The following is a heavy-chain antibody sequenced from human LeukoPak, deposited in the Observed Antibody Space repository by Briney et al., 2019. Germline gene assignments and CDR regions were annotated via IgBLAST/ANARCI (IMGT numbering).Heavy chain of an antibody. J-gene: IGHJ5*02. CDR3: AIDVYIVVVPAASWFDP. V-gene: IGHV4-38-2*02. D-gene: IGHD2-2*01. Sequence: PSETLSLTCAVSGYSISSGYYWGWIRQPPGKGLEWIGSIYYSGSTYYNPSLKSRVTISVDTSKNQFSLKLSSVTAADTAVYYCAIDVYIVVVPAASWFDPWGQGTLVTVSS. CDR2: IYYSGST. CDR1: GYSISSGYY.